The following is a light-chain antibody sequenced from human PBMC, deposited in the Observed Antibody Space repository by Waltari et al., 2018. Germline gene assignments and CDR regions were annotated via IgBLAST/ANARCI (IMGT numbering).Light chain of an antibody. V-gene: IGKV4-1*01. CDR2: WAS. CDR3: QQYYTTPYT. Sequence: DIVMTQSPDSLALSLGDRATISGKSSQSVLYSANNKNYLAWYQQKPGQPPNLLIYWASTRESGVPDRFSGSGSGTDFTLTISSLQAEDVAVYYCQQYYTTPYTFGQGTKLEIK. CDR1: QSVLYSANNKNY. J-gene: IGKJ2*01.